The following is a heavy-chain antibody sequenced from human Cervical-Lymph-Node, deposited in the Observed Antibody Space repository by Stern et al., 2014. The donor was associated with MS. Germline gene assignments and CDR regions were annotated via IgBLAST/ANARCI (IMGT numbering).Heavy chain of an antibody. D-gene: IGHD2-21*02. Sequence: VQLVQSGAEVKKPGESLKISCKGSGYSFTSYWIGWVRQMPGKGLEWMGIIYPGDSDTSYSPSFQGQVTISADKSISTAYLQWSSLKASDTAMYYCARLAYCGGDCRRGFDPWGQGTLVTVSS. CDR1: GYSFTSYW. J-gene: IGHJ5*02. CDR3: ARLAYCGGDCRRGFDP. CDR2: IYPGDSDT. V-gene: IGHV5-51*01.